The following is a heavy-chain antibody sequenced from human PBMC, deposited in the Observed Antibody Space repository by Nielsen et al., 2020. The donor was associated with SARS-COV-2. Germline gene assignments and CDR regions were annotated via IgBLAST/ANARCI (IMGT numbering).Heavy chain of an antibody. CDR3: ARDDSSSWPLRDYYGMDV. CDR2: ISSSGSTI. D-gene: IGHD6-13*01. V-gene: IGHV3-48*03. Sequence: GGSLRLSCAASGFTFSSYEMNWVRQAPGKGLEWVSYISSSGSTIYYADSVKGRFTISRDNAKNSLYLQMNSLRAEDTAVYYCARDDSSSWPLRDYYGMDVWGQGTTVTVSS. CDR1: GFTFSSYE. J-gene: IGHJ6*02.